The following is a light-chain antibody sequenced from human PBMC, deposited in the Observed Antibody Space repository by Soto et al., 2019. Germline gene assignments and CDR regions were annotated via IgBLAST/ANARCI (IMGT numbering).Light chain of an antibody. J-gene: IGKJ4*01. CDR3: QQYNSYSLT. V-gene: IGKV1-5*01. CDR2: DAS. Sequence: QMTQSPSTLXXXXXXXETXXXXXIQSFSSWLAWYQQKPGKAPKLLIYDASSLESGVPSRFSGSGSGTEFTLTISSLQPDDFATYYCQQYNSYSLTFGGGTKVDIK. CDR1: QSFSSW.